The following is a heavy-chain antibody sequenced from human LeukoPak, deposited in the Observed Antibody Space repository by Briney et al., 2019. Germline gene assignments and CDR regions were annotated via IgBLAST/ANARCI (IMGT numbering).Heavy chain of an antibody. D-gene: IGHD5-18*01. CDR3: ARDLLSWIQLWLPEY. Sequence: PGGSLRLSCAASGFSFSSHWMSWVRQAPGKGLEWVANINQDGREKQYVDSVKGRFTISRDNAKNTLYLQMNSLRAEDTAVYYCARDLLSWIQLWLPEYWGQGTLVTVSS. V-gene: IGHV3-7*01. J-gene: IGHJ4*02. CDR1: GFSFSSHW. CDR2: INQDGREK.